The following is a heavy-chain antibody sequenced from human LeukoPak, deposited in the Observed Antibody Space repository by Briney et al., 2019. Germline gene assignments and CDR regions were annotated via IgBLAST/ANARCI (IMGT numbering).Heavy chain of an antibody. CDR1: SGSISSYY. J-gene: IGHJ4*02. CDR3: ARHEKFGQFDY. V-gene: IGHV4-59*08. D-gene: IGHD3-10*01. Sequence: SETLSLTCTVSSGSISSYYWSWIRQPPGKGLEWIGYVYYSGSANYNPSLKGRVTISVDTSKNQFSLKLSSVTAADTAVYYCARHEKFGQFDYWGQGTLVTVSS. CDR2: VYYSGSA.